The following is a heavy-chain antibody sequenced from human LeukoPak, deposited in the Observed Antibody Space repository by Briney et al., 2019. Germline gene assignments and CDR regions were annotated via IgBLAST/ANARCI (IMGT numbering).Heavy chain of an antibody. CDR2: IYYSGST. Sequence: SETLSLTCSVSGGSINTFYWSWIRQPPGKGLEWIGYIYYSGSTNYNPSLKSRVSISVDTSNNQFSLRLTSMTAADTAVYYCARSIPTFGVAVPGYHFFGYWGQGTLVTVSS. J-gene: IGHJ4*02. D-gene: IGHD3-3*01. V-gene: IGHV4-59*12. CDR1: GGSINTFY. CDR3: ARSIPTFGVAVPGYHFFGY.